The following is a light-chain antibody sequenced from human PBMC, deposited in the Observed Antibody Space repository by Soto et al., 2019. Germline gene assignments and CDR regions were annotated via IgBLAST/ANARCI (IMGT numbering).Light chain of an antibody. CDR2: ANN. V-gene: IGLV1-40*01. CDR1: SSNIGADCD. CDR3: QSFDISLTGYV. Sequence: QSVLTQPPSVSGAPGQTITISCTGSSSNIGADCDVHWYRQLPGTAPKLLIYANNNRPAGVPDRFSASKSGTSASLATTGLQAEDEADYSCQSFDISLTGYVFATGTKLTVL. J-gene: IGLJ1*01.